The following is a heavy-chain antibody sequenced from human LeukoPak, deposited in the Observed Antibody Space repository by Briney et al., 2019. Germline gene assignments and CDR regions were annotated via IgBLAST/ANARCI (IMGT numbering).Heavy chain of an antibody. V-gene: IGHV3-7*01. Sequence: GGSLRLSCAASGFTFSSYWMSWVRQAPGKGLEWVANIKQDGSEKYYVDSVKGRFTISRDNAENSLYLQMNSLRAEDTAVSYCARIRSGWYVGTFDYWGQGTLVTVSS. CDR3: ARIRSGWYVGTFDY. J-gene: IGHJ4*02. CDR2: IKQDGSEK. CDR1: GFTFSSYW. D-gene: IGHD6-19*01.